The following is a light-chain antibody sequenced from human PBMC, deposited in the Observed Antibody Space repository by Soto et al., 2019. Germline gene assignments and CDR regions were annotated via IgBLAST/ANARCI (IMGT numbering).Light chain of an antibody. CDR2: EAN. CDR1: RSDVGSFL. J-gene: IGLJ1*01. CDR3: CSYAGSSTFV. V-gene: IGLV2-23*01. Sequence: QSALTQPASVSGSPGQSITISCTGTRSDVGSFLVSWYQQYPGKAPKLILYEANKRPSGVSNRFSGSKSGNTASLTISGLQAEAEADYCCCSYAGSSTFVFVTGTKVTVL.